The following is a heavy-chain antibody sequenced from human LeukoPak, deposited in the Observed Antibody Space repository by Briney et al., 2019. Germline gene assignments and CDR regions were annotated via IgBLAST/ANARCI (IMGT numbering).Heavy chain of an antibody. J-gene: IGHJ4*02. CDR1: GFTFSRYG. D-gene: IGHD3-22*01. Sequence: PGGSLRLSCAPSGFTFSRYGMHWVPQAPGKGLEGVAFIRYDGSNKYYADSVKGRFTISRDNSKNTLYLQINSLRAEDTAVYYCAKLWSLLRGSSGYYPDYWGQGTQVTVSS. CDR2: IRYDGSNK. CDR3: AKLWSLLRGSSGYYPDY. V-gene: IGHV3-30*02.